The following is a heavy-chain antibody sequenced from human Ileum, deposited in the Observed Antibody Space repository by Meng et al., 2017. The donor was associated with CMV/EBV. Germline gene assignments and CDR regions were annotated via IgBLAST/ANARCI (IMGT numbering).Heavy chain of an antibody. CDR3: ATAQYGGNDAFDI. Sequence: GESLKISCAASGFTFDDYGMSWVRQAPGKGLEWVSGINWNGGSTGYADSVKGRFTISRDNAKNSLYLQMNSLRAEDTALYYCATAQYGGNDAFDIWGQGTMVTVSS. CDR2: INWNGGST. J-gene: IGHJ3*02. V-gene: IGHV3-20*04. CDR1: GFTFDDYG. D-gene: IGHD4/OR15-4a*01.